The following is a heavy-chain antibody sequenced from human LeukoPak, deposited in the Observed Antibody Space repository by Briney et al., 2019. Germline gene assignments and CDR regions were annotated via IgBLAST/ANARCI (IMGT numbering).Heavy chain of an antibody. V-gene: IGHV6-1*01. CDR1: GDSVSSNSAA. D-gene: IGHD3-22*01. CDR2: TYYRSKWYN. J-gene: IGHJ3*02. Sequence: SQTLSLTCAISGDSVSSNSAAWNWIRQSPSRGLEWLGRTYYRSKWYNDYAVSVKSRITINPDTSKNQFSLQLNSVTPEDTAVYYCARHQTYYYDSSGYYGYAFDIWGQGTMVTVSS. CDR3: ARHQTYYYDSSGYYGYAFDI.